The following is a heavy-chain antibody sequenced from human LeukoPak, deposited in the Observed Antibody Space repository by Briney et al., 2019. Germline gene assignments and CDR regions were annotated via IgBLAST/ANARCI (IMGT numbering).Heavy chain of an antibody. Sequence: AGGSLRLSCAASGFTFSSYAMSWIRQAPGKGLEWVSTISGSGGSTYYADSVKGRFTISRDNSKNTLYLQMNSLRAQDTAVKYCAKFLPTPLMVANYYLDYWGQGTLFTVSS. CDR3: AKFLPTPLMVANYYLDY. V-gene: IGHV3-23*01. D-gene: IGHD4/OR15-4a*01. CDR2: ISGSGGST. J-gene: IGHJ4*02. CDR1: GFTFSSYA.